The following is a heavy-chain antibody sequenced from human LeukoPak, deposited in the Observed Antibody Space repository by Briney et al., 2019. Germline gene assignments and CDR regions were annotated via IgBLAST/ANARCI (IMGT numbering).Heavy chain of an antibody. CDR1: GGSISSSSYS. V-gene: IGHV4-30-2*01. J-gene: IGHJ2*01. Sequence: PSETLSLTCAVSGGSISSSSYSWSWIRQPPGKGLEWIGYTYHSGSTYYNPSLKSRVTISVDRSKNQFSLKLSSVTAADTAVYYCARGKDGYQYWYFDLWGRGTLVTVSS. CDR3: ARGKDGYQYWYFDL. CDR2: TYHSGST. D-gene: IGHD5-24*01.